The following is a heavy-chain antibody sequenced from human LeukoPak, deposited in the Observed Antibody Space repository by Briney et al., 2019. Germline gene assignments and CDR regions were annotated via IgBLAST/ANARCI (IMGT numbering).Heavy chain of an antibody. CDR2: IIPIFGTA. V-gene: IGHV1-69*06. J-gene: IGHJ4*02. CDR3: ARQYYDYVWGSYRYLNFDY. D-gene: IGHD3-16*02. Sequence: SVKVSCKASGGTLSSYAISWVRQAPGQGLEWMGGIIPIFGTANYAQKVQGRVTITADKSTSTAYMELSSLRSEDTAVYYCARQYYDYVWGSYRYLNFDYWGQGTLVTVSS. CDR1: GGTLSSYA.